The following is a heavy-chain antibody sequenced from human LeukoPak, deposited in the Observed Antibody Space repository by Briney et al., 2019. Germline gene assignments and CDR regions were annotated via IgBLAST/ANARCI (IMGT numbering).Heavy chain of an antibody. D-gene: IGHD1-26*01. CDR1: GDKFRTYW. V-gene: IGHV5-51*01. J-gene: IGHJ4*02. CDR2: IYPGDSDT. Sequence: GESLKISCKGSGDKFRTYWIGWVRQMPGKGLEWMGIIYPGDSDTRYSPSFQGQVTISADKSINTAYLQWSSLKASDTAMYYCARYMGARWSPFDYWGQGTLVTVSS. CDR3: ARYMGARWSPFDY.